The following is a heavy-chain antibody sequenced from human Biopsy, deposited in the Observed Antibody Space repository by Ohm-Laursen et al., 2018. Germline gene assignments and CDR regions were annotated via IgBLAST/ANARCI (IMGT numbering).Heavy chain of an antibody. CDR3: ARDRREHYQFDH. D-gene: IGHD1-26*01. Sequence: SLRLSCAASGFIFKSYGMHWVRQAPGKGLEWVAFIFYDGSNTYYADSVKGRFTISRGNSKNTVYLQMNSLRAEDTAVYYCARDRREHYQFDHWGQGTRVTVSS. V-gene: IGHV3-33*01. J-gene: IGHJ4*02. CDR2: IFYDGSNT. CDR1: GFIFKSYG.